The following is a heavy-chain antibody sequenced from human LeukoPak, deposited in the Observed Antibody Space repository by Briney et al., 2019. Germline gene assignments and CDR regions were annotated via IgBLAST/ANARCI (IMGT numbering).Heavy chain of an antibody. CDR1: GGSISSSSYY. D-gene: IGHD4-17*01. Sequence: SETLSLTCTVSGGSISSSSYYWVWIRQPPGKGLEWIGTIYYSGGTYYNPSLKSRVTISVDTSKNQFSLKLSSVTAADTAVYYCARDRDYGDAPFDYWGQGTLVTVSS. CDR2: IYYSGGT. V-gene: IGHV4-39*07. CDR3: ARDRDYGDAPFDY. J-gene: IGHJ4*02.